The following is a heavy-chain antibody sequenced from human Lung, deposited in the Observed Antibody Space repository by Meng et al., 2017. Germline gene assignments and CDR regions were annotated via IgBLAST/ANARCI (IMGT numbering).Heavy chain of an antibody. CDR2: INHSGST. J-gene: IGHJ4*02. D-gene: IGHD4-11*01. Sequence: VRLQMWGVGLWMPSETLSPTCVVSGGSFRDYSWSWIRQPPGKGLEWIGEINHSGSTNYNPSLESRATISVDTSQNNLSLKLSSVTAADSAVYYCARGPTTMAHDFDYWGQGTLVTVSS. V-gene: IGHV4-34*01. CDR3: ARGPTTMAHDFDY. CDR1: GGSFRDYS.